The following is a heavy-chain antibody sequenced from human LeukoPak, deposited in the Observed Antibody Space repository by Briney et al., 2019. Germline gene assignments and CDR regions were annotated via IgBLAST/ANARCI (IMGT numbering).Heavy chain of an antibody. CDR2: IIPILGIA. J-gene: IGHJ4*02. CDR3: ARDPAYCSSTSCSLGY. V-gene: IGHV1-69*04. CDR1: GGTFSSYA. D-gene: IGHD2-2*01. Sequence: GASVKDSCKASGGTFSSYAISWVRPAPGQGLEWMGRIIPILGIANYAQKFQGRVTVTADKSTSTAYMELSSLRSEDTAVYYWARDPAYCSSTSCSLGYWGQGTLVTVSS.